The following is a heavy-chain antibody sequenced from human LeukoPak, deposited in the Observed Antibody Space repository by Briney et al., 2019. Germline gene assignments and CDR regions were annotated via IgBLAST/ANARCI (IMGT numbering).Heavy chain of an antibody. V-gene: IGHV3-23*01. CDR2: ISGRGDTT. D-gene: IGHD4/OR15-4a*01. CDR1: GFTFSSYA. CDR3: AKERRLTTAFDY. J-gene: IGHJ4*02. Sequence: GGSLRLSCVASGFTFSSYAMSWVRQAPGMGLEWVSAISGRGDTTYYADSVKGRFTISRDNSKNTLFLQMNSLRAEDTAVYYCAKERRLTTAFDYWGQGTLVTVSS.